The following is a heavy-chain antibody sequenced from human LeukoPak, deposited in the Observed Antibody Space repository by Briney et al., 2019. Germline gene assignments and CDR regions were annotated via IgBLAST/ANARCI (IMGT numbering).Heavy chain of an antibody. CDR2: ISSSSSYI. V-gene: IGHV3-21*01. CDR1: GFTFSSYS. CDR3: ARVYYDILTGYYLGYNWFDP. J-gene: IGHJ5*02. D-gene: IGHD3-9*01. Sequence: SGGSLRLSCAASGFTFSSYSMNWVRQAPGKGLEWVSSISSSSSYIYYADSVKGRFTISRDNAKNSLYLQMNSLRAEDTAVYYCARVYYDILTGYYLGYNWFDPWGQGTLVTVSS.